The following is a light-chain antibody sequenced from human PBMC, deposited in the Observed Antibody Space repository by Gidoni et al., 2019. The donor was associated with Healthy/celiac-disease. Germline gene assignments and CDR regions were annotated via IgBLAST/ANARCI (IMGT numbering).Light chain of an antibody. CDR3: QQSYSTXRT. V-gene: IGKV1-39*01. CDR1: QSISSY. CDR2: AAS. Sequence: IQMPQSPSSLSASVGDRVTITCRTSQSISSYLNWYQQKPGKAPKLLIYAASSLQSGVPSRFSGSGSGTDFTLTISSLQPEDFATYYCQQSYSTXRTFGQXTKVEIK. J-gene: IGKJ1*01.